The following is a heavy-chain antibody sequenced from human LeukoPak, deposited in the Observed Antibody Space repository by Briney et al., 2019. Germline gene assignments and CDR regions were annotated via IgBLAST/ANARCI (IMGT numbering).Heavy chain of an antibody. J-gene: IGHJ6*02. Sequence: PGGSLTLSCGASGFTFSSLWMIWVRQAPGKGLVWLANLNQDGNEKHYLDSVKGRFTISRDNAKNSLYLQMNSLRAEDTAVYFCARESLVSGTTRGNYYYYGMDVWGQGSTVTVSS. CDR2: LNQDGNEK. CDR1: GFTFSSLW. D-gene: IGHD1-7*01. CDR3: ARESLVSGTTRGNYYYYGMDV. V-gene: IGHV3-7*01.